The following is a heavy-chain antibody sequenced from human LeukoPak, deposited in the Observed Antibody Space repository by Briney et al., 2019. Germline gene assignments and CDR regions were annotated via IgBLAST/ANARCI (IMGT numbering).Heavy chain of an antibody. CDR1: GGSISSYY. V-gene: IGHV4-4*07. CDR3: ARDHSGWYHQSFSYYYYGMGV. Sequence: SETLSLTCTVSGGSISSYYWSWIRQPAGKGLEWIGRIYTSGSTNYNPSLKSRVTMSVDTSKNQFSLKLSSVTAADTAVYYCARDHSGWYHQSFSYYYYGMGVWGQGTTVTVSS. D-gene: IGHD6-19*01. CDR2: IYTSGST. J-gene: IGHJ6*02.